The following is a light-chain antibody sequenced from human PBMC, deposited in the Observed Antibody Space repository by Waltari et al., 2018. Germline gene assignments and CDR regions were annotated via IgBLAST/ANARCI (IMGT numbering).Light chain of an antibody. V-gene: IGKV3-20*01. CDR1: QSVSKY. CDR3: QNRGRLPST. J-gene: IGKJ1*01. CDR2: AAS. Sequence: VLTQYPGTLSLSPGARATLSRRASQSVSKYLAWYQQRHRHAPRLLIYAASTMAARIPSRFSGSWYGTDFSLISSMLDPEDFAVYYYQNRGRLPSTFGQGTKVEIK.